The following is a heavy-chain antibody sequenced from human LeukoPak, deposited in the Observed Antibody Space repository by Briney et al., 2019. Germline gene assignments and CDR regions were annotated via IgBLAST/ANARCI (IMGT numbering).Heavy chain of an antibody. CDR3: ARDGYNTPGY. D-gene: IGHD5-24*01. CDR1: GASISSYD. J-gene: IGHJ4*02. CDR2: IYNSGRT. V-gene: IGHV4-59*12. Sequence: SETLSLTCAVSGASISSYDWSWIRQPPGKGLEWIGGIYNSGRTNDNPSLKSRVTLSVDTSKDQFSLKLSSVTAADTAVYYCARDGYNTPGYWGQGTLVTVSS.